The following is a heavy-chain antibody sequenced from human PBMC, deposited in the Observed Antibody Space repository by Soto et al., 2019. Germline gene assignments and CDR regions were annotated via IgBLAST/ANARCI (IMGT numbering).Heavy chain of an antibody. CDR3: ARAWKDCSSTSWYWLQANDNWFDP. CDR2: IYTSGST. J-gene: IGHJ5*02. V-gene: IGHV4-4*07. CDR1: GGSISSYY. Sequence: PSETLSLTCTVSGGSISSYYWSWIRQPAGKGLEWIGRIYTSGSTNYNPSLKSRATMSVDTSKNQFYLKLSSVTAADTAVYYCARAWKDCSSTSWYWLQANDNWFDPWGQGTLVTVSS. D-gene: IGHD2-2*01.